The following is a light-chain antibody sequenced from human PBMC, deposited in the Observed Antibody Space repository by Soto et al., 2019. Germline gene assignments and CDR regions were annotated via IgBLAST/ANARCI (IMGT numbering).Light chain of an antibody. J-gene: IGKJ4*01. CDR2: KAS. CDR3: QQLSTYPLT. CDR1: QTISSW. Sequence: DIQMTQSPSTLSGSVGDRVTITCRASQTISSWLAWYQQKPGKAPKLPIYKASTLKSGVPSRFSGSGSGTEFTLTISSLQPDDFATYYCQQLSTYPLTFGGGTKVDIK. V-gene: IGKV1-5*03.